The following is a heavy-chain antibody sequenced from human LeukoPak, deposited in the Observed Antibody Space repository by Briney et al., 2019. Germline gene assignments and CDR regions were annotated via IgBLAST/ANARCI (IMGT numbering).Heavy chain of an antibody. CDR2: INWNGGST. V-gene: IGHV3-20*04. CDR1: GFTFDDYG. CDR3: ARVFEYSSSSSWFDP. D-gene: IGHD6-6*01. Sequence: GGSLRLSCAASGFTFDDYGMSWVRQAPGKGLKWVSGINWNGGSTGYADSVKGRFTISRDNAKNSLYLQMNSLRAEDTALYYCARVFEYSSSSSWFDPWGQGTLVTVSS. J-gene: IGHJ5*02.